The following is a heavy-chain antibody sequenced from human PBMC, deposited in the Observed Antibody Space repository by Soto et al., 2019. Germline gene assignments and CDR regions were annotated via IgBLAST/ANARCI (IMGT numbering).Heavy chain of an antibody. CDR3: AREEDIVAHYYYYGMDV. J-gene: IGHJ6*02. CDR1: GGTFSSYA. D-gene: IGHD5-12*01. Sequence: GASVKVSCKASGGTFSSYAISWVRQAPGQGLEWMGWINAGNGNTKYSQKFQGRVTITRDTSASTAYMELSSLRSEDTAVYYCAREEDIVAHYYYYGMDVRGQGTTVTSP. V-gene: IGHV1-3*01. CDR2: INAGNGNT.